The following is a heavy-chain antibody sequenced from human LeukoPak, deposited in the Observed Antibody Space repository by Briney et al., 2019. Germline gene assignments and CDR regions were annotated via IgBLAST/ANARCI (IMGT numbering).Heavy chain of an antibody. J-gene: IGHJ6*03. Sequence: ASVKVSCKASGYTFTSYAMNWVRQAPGQGLEWMGGIIPIFGTANYAQKFQGRVTITADESTSTAYMELSSLRSEDTAVYYCARAWVVPAAHYYYYYYMDVWGKGTTVTISS. D-gene: IGHD2-2*01. CDR3: ARAWVVPAAHYYYYYYMDV. CDR1: GYTFTSYA. CDR2: IIPIFGTA. V-gene: IGHV1-69*13.